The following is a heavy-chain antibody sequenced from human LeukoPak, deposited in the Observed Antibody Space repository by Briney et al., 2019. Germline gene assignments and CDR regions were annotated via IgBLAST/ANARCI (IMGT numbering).Heavy chain of an antibody. J-gene: IGHJ2*01. V-gene: IGHV3-74*01. CDR3: ARVPFNWYFDL. CDR2: INSDGSST. CDR1: GFSFSSYW. Sequence: GGSLKLSCAASGFSFSSYWMHWVRQAPGKGLVWVSRINSDGSSTSYADSVKGRFTISRDNAKNTLYLQMNSLRAEDTAVYYCARVPFNWYFDLWGCGTLVTVSS.